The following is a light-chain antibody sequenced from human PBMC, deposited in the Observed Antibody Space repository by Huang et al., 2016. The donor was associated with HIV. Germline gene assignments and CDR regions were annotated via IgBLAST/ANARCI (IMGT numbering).Light chain of an antibody. J-gene: IGKJ4*01. V-gene: IGKV1-33*01. CDR3: QQYDDVPIS. Sequence: DIQMTQSPSSLSASVGDRVTITCQASQDINNFLNWYQQKPGKAPKLLIRDASNLQTGVPSRFSGSGSGTHFTFTITSLQRDDIGTYYCQQYDDVPISFGGGTKV. CDR1: QDINNF. CDR2: DAS.